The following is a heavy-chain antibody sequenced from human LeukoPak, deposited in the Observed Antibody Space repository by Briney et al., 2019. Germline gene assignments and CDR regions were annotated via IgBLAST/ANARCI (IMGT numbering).Heavy chain of an antibody. D-gene: IGHD1-26*01. Sequence: MGIIYPGDSDTRYSPSFQGQVTISADKSISTAYLQWSSLKASDTAMYYCARLVGATLHFDYWGQGTLVTVSS. V-gene: IGHV5-51*01. CDR2: IYPGDSDT. CDR3: ARLVGATLHFDY. J-gene: IGHJ4*02.